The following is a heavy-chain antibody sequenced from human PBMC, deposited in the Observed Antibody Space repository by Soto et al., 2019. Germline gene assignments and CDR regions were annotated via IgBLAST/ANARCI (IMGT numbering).Heavy chain of an antibody. Sequence: ASETLSLTCTVSGGSISSYYWSWIRQPPGKGLEWIGYIYYSGSTNYNPSLKSRVTISVDTSKNQFSLKLSSVTAADTAVYYCAGVTGYSSGWYRGGAFDIWGQGTMVTVSS. CDR2: IYYSGST. V-gene: IGHV4-59*01. CDR3: AGVTGYSSGWYRGGAFDI. J-gene: IGHJ3*02. D-gene: IGHD6-19*01. CDR1: GGSISSYY.